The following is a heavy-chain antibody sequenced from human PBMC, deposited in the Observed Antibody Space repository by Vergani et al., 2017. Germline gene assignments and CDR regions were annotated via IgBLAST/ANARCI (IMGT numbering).Heavy chain of an antibody. V-gene: IGHV7-4-1*01. Sequence: HLVPSGAELKKPETSVKVSCKASGYSFNNYAIHWVRQAPGQGLELMVGINPTTGNPTYARAFTGRFVFSLDTSLSTAYLHIGSLKAEDTAVYFCARAKRGLLAVGATDSWGQGTLLTVSS. J-gene: IGHJ4*02. CDR2: INPTTGNP. CDR1: GYSFNNYA. CDR3: ARAKRGLLAVGATDS. D-gene: IGHD6-19*01.